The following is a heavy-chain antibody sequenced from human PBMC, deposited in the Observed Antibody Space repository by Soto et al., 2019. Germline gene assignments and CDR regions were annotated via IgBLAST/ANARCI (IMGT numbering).Heavy chain of an antibody. CDR2: ISVSGGST. Sequence: WGSLRLSCAASGFTFSSYAMSWVRQGPGKGLEWVSAISVSGGSTYSADSVKGRFTISRDNSKNTLYLQMNSLRAEDTAVYYCAKAVITIFGPTTIGGFECWGKGNMVTVSS. D-gene: IGHD3-3*01. CDR3: AKAVITIFGPTTIGGFEC. V-gene: IGHV3-23*01. J-gene: IGHJ4*02. CDR1: GFTFSSYA.